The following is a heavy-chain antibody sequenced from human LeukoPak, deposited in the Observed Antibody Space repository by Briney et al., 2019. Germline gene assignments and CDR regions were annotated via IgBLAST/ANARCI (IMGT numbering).Heavy chain of an antibody. V-gene: IGHV4-39*01. CDR2: IYYSGST. CDR3: ARGMATIEFDY. Sequence: SETLSLTCTVSGGSISSSSYYWGWIRQPPGKGLEWIGSIYYSGSTYYNPSLKSRVTISVDTSKNQFSLKLSSVTAADTAVYYFARGMATIEFDYWGQGTLVTVSS. J-gene: IGHJ4*02. CDR1: GGSISSSSYY. D-gene: IGHD5-24*01.